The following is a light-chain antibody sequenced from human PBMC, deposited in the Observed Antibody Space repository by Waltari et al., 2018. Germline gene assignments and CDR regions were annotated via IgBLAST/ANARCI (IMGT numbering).Light chain of an antibody. Sequence: IVMTQTPLSLSVTPGQPASISCKSSQSLLHSDGRTCLFWYLQTPVQSQQLLIHEVSRRFSGVPERFSGSGSGTDFTLKISRVEAEDVGVYYCMQGLQLPITFGQGTRLEIK. CDR1: QSLLHSDGRTC. V-gene: IGKV2-29*02. CDR3: MQGLQLPIT. J-gene: IGKJ5*01. CDR2: EVS.